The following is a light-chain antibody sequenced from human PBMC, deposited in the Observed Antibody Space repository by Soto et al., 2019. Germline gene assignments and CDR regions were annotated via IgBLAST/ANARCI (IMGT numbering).Light chain of an antibody. CDR1: SSDVGGYNY. CDR3: SSYTSSSTYV. CDR2: DVS. V-gene: IGLV2-14*01. Sequence: QSALTQPASVSGSPGQSITISCTGTSSDVGGYNYVSWHQQHPGKAPKLMIYDVSNRPSGVSNRFSGSKSGNTASLTISGVQAEDEADYYCSSYTSSSTYVFGTGTRSPS. J-gene: IGLJ1*01.